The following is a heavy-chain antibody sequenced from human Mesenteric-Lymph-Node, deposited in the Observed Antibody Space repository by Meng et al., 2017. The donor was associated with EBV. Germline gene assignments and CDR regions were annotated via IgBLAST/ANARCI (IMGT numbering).Heavy chain of an antibody. Sequence: VPPPESGPGLGNPSDTLSSTCTVSGGSVSSGPYYWSWIRQPPGKGLEWIGYIYYSGSTNYNPSLKSRVTISVDTSKNQFSLKLSSVTAADTAVYYCATGLYGDYALANWGQGTLVTVSS. CDR2: IYYSGST. J-gene: IGHJ4*02. D-gene: IGHD4-17*01. CDR1: GGSVSSGPYY. CDR3: ATGLYGDYALAN. V-gene: IGHV4-61*01.